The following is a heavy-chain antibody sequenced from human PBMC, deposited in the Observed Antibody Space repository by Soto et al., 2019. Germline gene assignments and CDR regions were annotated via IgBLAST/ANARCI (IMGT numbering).Heavy chain of an antibody. CDR2: ISYDGRNE. CDR3: AKGVVREPAYFDY. Sequence: HPGGSLRLSCTVSGFTFSAFAMYWVRQAPGKGLEWVALISYDGRNEDYAESVRGRFTISRDNSKNTLYLDMNSLSAEDSAVYFCAKGVVREPAYFDYWGQGTLVTVSS. V-gene: IGHV3-30*18. D-gene: IGHD3-10*01. J-gene: IGHJ4*02. CDR1: GFTFSAFA.